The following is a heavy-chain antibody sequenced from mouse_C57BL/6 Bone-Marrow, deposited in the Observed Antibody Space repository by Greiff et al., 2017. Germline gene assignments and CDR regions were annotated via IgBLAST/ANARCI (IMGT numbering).Heavy chain of an antibody. CDR1: GFTFSSYT. CDR2: ISGGGGNT. V-gene: IGHV5-9*01. Sequence: EVKLMESGGGLVKPGGSLKLSCAASGFTFSSYTMSWVRQTPEKRLEWVATISGGGGNTYYPDSVKGRFTISRDNAKNTLYLQMSSLRSEDTALYYCARPVYGSSLFAYWCQGTLVTVSA. J-gene: IGHJ3*01. CDR3: ARPVYGSSLFAY. D-gene: IGHD1-1*01.